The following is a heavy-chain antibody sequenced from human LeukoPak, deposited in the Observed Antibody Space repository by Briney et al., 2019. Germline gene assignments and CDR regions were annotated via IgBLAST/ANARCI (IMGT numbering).Heavy chain of an antibody. CDR2: INPHKGDT. CDR3: ARQKYGVDSTGMAV. V-gene: IGHV1-18*01. D-gene: IGHD5/OR15-5a*01. CDR1: GYTFSAYG. J-gene: IGHJ6*04. Sequence: ASVKVSCKASGYTFSAYGINWVRLAPGQGLEWMASINPHKGDTVYAQKFQGRVTMTTDTSTSTAYMHLRSLRSDDTAIYYCARQKYGVDSTGMAVGGKGTRVTVSS.